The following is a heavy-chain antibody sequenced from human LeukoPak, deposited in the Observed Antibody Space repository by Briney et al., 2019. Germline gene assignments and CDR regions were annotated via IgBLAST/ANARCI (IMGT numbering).Heavy chain of an antibody. Sequence: PGESLRLSCAASGLTFTDAWMSWVRQAPGKGLEWLGRCKSQTDGGTTDYAAPVKGRFTISRDDSKNTEYLQMNSLKTEDTAVYYCTTLSYVGGYWGQGTPVTVSS. V-gene: IGHV3-15*01. CDR3: TTLSYVGGY. CDR2: CKSQTDGGTT. CDR1: GLTFTDAW. D-gene: IGHD3-10*02. J-gene: IGHJ4*02.